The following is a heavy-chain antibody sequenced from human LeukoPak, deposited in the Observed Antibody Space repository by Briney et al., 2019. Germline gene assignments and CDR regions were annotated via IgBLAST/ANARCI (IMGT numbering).Heavy chain of an antibody. CDR1: GGSINTYY. D-gene: IGHD6-6*01. CDR3: ARLGVRYTTSSWWFDP. CDR2: IYYSGST. Sequence: SGTLSLTCTVSGGSINTYYWSWIRQPPGKGLEWIGYIYYSGSTNYSPSLKSRVTISVDTSKNQFSLKLSSVTAADTAVYYCARLGVRYTTSSWWFDPWGQGILVTVSS. J-gene: IGHJ5*02. V-gene: IGHV4-59*08.